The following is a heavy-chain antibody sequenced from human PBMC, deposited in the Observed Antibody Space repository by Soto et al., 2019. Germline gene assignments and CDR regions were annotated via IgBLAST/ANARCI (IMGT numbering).Heavy chain of an antibody. CDR2: IIPIFGTA. D-gene: IGHD2-2*01. Sequence: QVQLVQSGAEVKKPGSSVKVSCKASGGTFSSYAISWVRQAPGQGLEWMGGIIPIFGTANYAQKFQGRVTITADESTSTAYMELSSLRSEDTAVYYCARQYKPSSSTSSHYGMDVWGQGTTVTVSS. CDR1: GGTFSSYA. CDR3: ARQYKPSSSTSSHYGMDV. V-gene: IGHV1-69*01. J-gene: IGHJ6*02.